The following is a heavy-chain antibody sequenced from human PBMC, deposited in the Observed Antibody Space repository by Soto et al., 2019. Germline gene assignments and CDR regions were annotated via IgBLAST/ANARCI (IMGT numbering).Heavy chain of an antibody. D-gene: IGHD5-12*01. CDR2: IIPIFGTA. Sequence: QVQLVQSGAEVKKPGSSVKVSCKASGGTFSSSAISWVRQAPGQGLEWMGGIIPIFGTANYAQKFQGRVTITADESTSTAYMQLSSLRTEDTAVYYCASLLRGYSGTGDYWGQGTLVTVSS. J-gene: IGHJ4*02. CDR3: ASLLRGYSGTGDY. V-gene: IGHV1-69*12. CDR1: GGTFSSSA.